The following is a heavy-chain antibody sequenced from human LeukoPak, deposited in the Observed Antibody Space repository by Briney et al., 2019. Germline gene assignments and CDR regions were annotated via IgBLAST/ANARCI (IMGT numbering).Heavy chain of an antibody. CDR1: GYTFTSYD. CDR3: ARGLPLSY. V-gene: IGHV1-69*05. Sequence: GASVKVSCKASGYTFTSYDISWVRQAPGQGLEWMGGIIPIFGTANYAQKFQGRVTITTDESTSTAYMELSSLRSEDTAVYYCARGLPLSYWGQGTLVTVSS. CDR2: IIPIFGTA. J-gene: IGHJ4*02.